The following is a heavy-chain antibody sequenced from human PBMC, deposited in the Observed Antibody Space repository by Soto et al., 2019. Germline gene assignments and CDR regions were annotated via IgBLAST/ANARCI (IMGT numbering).Heavy chain of an antibody. Sequence: QVQLVQSGAEVKKPGSSVTVSCKASGGTFSSYAISWVRQAPGQGLEWMGGIIPIFGTANYAQKFQGRVTITADESTSTAYMELSSLRSEDTAVYYCARDRTPYYYDSSGYENFDYWGQGTLVTVSS. J-gene: IGHJ4*02. D-gene: IGHD3-22*01. V-gene: IGHV1-69*01. CDR2: IIPIFGTA. CDR1: GGTFSSYA. CDR3: ARDRTPYYYDSSGYENFDY.